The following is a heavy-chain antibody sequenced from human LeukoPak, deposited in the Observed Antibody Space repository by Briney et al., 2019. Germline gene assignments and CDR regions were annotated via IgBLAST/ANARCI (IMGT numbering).Heavy chain of an antibody. Sequence: GASVKVSCKASGYTFTSHGISWVRQAPGQGLEWVGWISGHNGDTNYAQKLQGRVTMTTDTSTSTAYMELRSLRSDDTAVYYCARDTHVDIVATANFLNWFDPWGQGTLVTVSS. CDR2: ISGHNGDT. CDR1: GYTFTSHG. CDR3: ARDTHVDIVATANFLNWFDP. J-gene: IGHJ5*02. V-gene: IGHV1-18*01. D-gene: IGHD5-12*01.